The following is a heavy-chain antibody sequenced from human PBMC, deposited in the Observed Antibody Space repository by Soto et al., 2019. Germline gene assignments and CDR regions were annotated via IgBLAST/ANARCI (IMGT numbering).Heavy chain of an antibody. CDR1: GFTFSSYA. V-gene: IGHV3-23*01. CDR3: AKDSDSWYDFWSGYSPSGMDV. Sequence: GGSLRLSCAASGFTFSSYAMSWVRQAPGKGLEWVSAISGSGGSTYYADSVKGRFTISRDNSKNTLYLQMNSLRAEDTAVYYCAKDSDSWYDFWSGYSPSGMDVWGQGTTVTVS. CDR2: ISGSGGST. D-gene: IGHD3-3*01. J-gene: IGHJ6*02.